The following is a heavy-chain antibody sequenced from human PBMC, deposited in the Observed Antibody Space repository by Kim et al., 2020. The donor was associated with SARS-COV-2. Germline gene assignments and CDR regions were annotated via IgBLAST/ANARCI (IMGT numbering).Heavy chain of an antibody. CDR1: GFTFNIYA. Sequence: GGSLRLSCAASGFTFNIYAMTWVRQAPGKGLEWVSTIGGGGGTTYYADSVKGRFTISRDNSKNTLYLQMNSLRGEDTAGYYCAKRGGESSGWYRFDPWG. J-gene: IGHJ5*02. CDR3: AKRGGESSGWYRFDP. V-gene: IGHV3-23*01. D-gene: IGHD6-19*01. CDR2: IGGGGGTT.